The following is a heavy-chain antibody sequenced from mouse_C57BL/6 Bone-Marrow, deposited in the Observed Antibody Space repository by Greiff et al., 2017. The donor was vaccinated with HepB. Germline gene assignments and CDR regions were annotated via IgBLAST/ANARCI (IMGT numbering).Heavy chain of an antibody. J-gene: IGHJ2*01. Sequence: EVKLEESGGGLVQPGGSLKLSCAASGFTFSDYYMYWVRQTPEKRLEWVAYISNVGGSTYYPDTVKGRFTISRDNAKNTLYLQMSRLKSEDTAMYYCARLGFDYWGQGTTLTVSS. V-gene: IGHV5-12*01. CDR2: ISNVGGST. CDR3: ARLGFDY. CDR1: GFTFSDYY.